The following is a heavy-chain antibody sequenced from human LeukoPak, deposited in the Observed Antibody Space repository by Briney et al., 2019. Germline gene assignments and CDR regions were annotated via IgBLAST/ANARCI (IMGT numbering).Heavy chain of an antibody. CDR3: ARDGLIAAAGTNWFDP. J-gene: IGHJ5*02. D-gene: IGHD6-13*01. CDR1: GYTFTGYY. Sequence: ASVKVSCKASGYTFTGYYMHWVRQAPGQGLEWMGWINPNSGGTNYAQKFQGRVTMTMDTSISTAYMELSRLRSDDTAVYYCARDGLIAAAGTNWFDPWGQGTLVTVSS. CDR2: INPNSGGT. V-gene: IGHV1-2*02.